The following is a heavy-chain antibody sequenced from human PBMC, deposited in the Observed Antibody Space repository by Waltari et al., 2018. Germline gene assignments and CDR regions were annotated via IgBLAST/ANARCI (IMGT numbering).Heavy chain of an antibody. Sequence: QVQLQQWGAGLLKPSETLSLTCAVYGGSFSGYYWSWIRQPPGKGLEWIGEINHSGSTNYDPSLKSRVTISVDTSKNQFSLKLGSVTAADTAVYYCASRYYDFWSGYYNSDYWGQGTLVTVSS. CDR2: INHSGST. CDR3: ASRYYDFWSGYYNSDY. V-gene: IGHV4-34*01. CDR1: GGSFSGYY. D-gene: IGHD3-3*01. J-gene: IGHJ4*02.